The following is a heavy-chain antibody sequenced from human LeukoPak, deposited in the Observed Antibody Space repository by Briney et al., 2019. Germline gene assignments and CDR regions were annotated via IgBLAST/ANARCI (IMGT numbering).Heavy chain of an antibody. V-gene: IGHV1-2*02. CDR2: INPNRGGT. CDR3: AREMTTVTTSAFDI. J-gene: IGHJ3*02. D-gene: IGHD4-17*01. CDR1: GYTFTGYY. Sequence: ASVKVSCKASGYTFTGYYMHWVRQAPGQGLEWMGWINPNRGGTNYAQKFQGRVTMTRDTSISTAYMELSRLRSDDTAVYYCAREMTTVTTSAFDIWGQGTMVTVSS.